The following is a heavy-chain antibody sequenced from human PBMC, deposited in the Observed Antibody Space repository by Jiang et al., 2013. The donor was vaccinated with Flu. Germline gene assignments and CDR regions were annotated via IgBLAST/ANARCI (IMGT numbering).Heavy chain of an antibody. J-gene: IGHJ5*02. CDR2: IYYSGST. CDR1: GGSISSGDYY. Sequence: GPGLVKPSQTLSLTCTVSGGSISSGDYYWSWIRQPPGKGLEWIGYIYYSGSTYYNPSLKSRVTISVDTSKNQFSLKLSSVTAADTAVYYCARVRVYGDYWFDPWGQGTLVTVSS. V-gene: IGHV4-30-4*01. CDR3: ARVRVYGDYWFDP. D-gene: IGHD4-17*01.